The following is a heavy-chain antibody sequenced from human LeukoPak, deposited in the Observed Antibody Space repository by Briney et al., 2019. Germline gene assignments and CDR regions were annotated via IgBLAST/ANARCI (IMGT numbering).Heavy chain of an antibody. J-gene: IGHJ4*02. CDR2: ISGSGTTV. D-gene: IGHD5-12*01. V-gene: IGHV3-48*01. CDR3: TRRRGDGYVAD. Sequence: GGSLRLSCAASGFTFSAYNMNWVRQAPGKGLEWVSFISGSGTTVHYADSVRGRFTISRDNGRNSLYLQMNSLRAEDTALYYCTRRRGDGYVADWGQRILVTVSS. CDR1: GFTFSAYN.